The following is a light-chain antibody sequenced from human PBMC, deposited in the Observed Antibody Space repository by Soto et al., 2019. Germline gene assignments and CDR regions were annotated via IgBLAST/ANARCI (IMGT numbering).Light chain of an antibody. CDR2: DNN. CDR3: GTWDSGLSAVV. V-gene: IGLV1-51*01. CDR1: SSNIGNKY. J-gene: IGLJ2*01. Sequence: QSVLTQPPSVSAAPGQKVTISCSGSSSNIGNKYVSWYQQLPGTAPKLLIYDNNKRPSGIPDRFSGSKSGTSATLGITGLQTGDEADYYCGTWDSGLSAVVFGGGTKVTVL.